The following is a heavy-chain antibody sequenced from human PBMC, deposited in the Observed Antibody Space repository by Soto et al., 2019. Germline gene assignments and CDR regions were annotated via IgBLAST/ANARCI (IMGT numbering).Heavy chain of an antibody. J-gene: IGHJ4*02. CDR2: IKSKTDGGTT. CDR1: GFTFSNAW. Sequence: GGSLRLSCAASGFTFSNAWMSWVRQAPGKGLEWVGRIKSKTDGGTTDYAAPVKGRFTISRDDSKNTLYLQMNSLKTEDTAVYYCTTVSYYSDSSGYYSIDYWGQGTMVTVYS. V-gene: IGHV3-15*01. D-gene: IGHD3-22*01. CDR3: TTVSYYSDSSGYYSIDY.